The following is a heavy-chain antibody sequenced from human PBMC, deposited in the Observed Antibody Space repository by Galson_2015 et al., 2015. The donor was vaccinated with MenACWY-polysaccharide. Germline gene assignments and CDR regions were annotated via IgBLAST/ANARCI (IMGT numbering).Heavy chain of an antibody. V-gene: IGHV4-59*01. CDR1: GGSISSYY. D-gene: IGHD3-3*01. J-gene: IGHJ3*02. Sequence: SLTCTVSGGSISSYYWSWIRQPPGKGLEWIGYIYYSGSTNYNPSLKSRVTISVDTSKNQFSLKLSSVTAADTAVYYCARGGGVTIFGVVTLDRDAFDIWGQGTMVTVSS. CDR2: IYYSGST. CDR3: ARGGGVTIFGVVTLDRDAFDI.